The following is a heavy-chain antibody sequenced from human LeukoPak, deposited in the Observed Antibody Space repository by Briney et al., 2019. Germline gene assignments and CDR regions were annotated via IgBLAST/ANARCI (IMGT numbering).Heavy chain of an antibody. V-gene: IGHV3-23*01. Sequence: TGGSLRLSCAASGFTFSSYAMSWVRQAPGKGLEWVSAISGSGGSTYYADSVKGRFTISRDNSKNTLYLQMNSLRAEDTAVYYCARDGRRYCSSTSCFLPLDYWGQGTLVTVSS. J-gene: IGHJ4*02. CDR1: GFTFSSYA. CDR3: ARDGRRYCSSTSCFLPLDY. CDR2: ISGSGGST. D-gene: IGHD2-2*01.